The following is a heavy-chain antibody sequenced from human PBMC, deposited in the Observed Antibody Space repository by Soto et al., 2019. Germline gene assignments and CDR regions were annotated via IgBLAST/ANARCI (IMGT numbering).Heavy chain of an antibody. CDR2: IYYSGRT. CDR1: DGSISSGGYN. D-gene: IGHD6-6*01. Sequence: PPETLSLTCTVSDGSISSGGYNWSCIRQHPGKGLEWIGYIYYSGRTYYNPSLHSRVSIAVDTTENQFSLKLTSVTAADTSVYYCARGSFSSSSSWFDPWGRGTMVTVSS. V-gene: IGHV4-31*03. CDR3: ARGSFSSSSSWFDP. J-gene: IGHJ5*02.